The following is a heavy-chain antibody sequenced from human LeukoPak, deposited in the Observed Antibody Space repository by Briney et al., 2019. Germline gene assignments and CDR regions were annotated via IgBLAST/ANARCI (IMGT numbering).Heavy chain of an antibody. V-gene: IGHV1-2*02. D-gene: IGHD2-15*01. Sequence: ASVKVSCKASGYTFTGYYMHWVRQAPGQGLEWMGWINPNSGGTNYAQKFQGRVTMTRDTSISTAYMELSGLRSDDTAVYYCARVVVARSDAFDIWGQGTMVTVSS. J-gene: IGHJ3*02. CDR1: GYTFTGYY. CDR2: INPNSGGT. CDR3: ARVVVARSDAFDI.